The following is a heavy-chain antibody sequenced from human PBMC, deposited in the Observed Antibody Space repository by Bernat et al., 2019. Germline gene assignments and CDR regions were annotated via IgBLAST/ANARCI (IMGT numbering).Heavy chain of an antibody. CDR2: MNTDSGRT. CDR1: GYTFTNHD. D-gene: IGHD2-2*01. J-gene: IGHJ4*02. CDR3: ARRSSSWHFDY. V-gene: IGHV1-8*01. Sequence: QVQLVQSGAEVKKSGAPVRVSCKASGYTFTNHDINWVRLAAGQGLEWMGWMNTDSGRTGYAQKFQGRVTMTRDTSISTAYLEVSSLRSEDTTVYYCARRSSSWHFDYWGQGTLVTVSS.